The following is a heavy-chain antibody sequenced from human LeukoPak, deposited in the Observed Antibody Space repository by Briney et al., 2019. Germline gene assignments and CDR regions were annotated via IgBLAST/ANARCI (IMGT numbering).Heavy chain of an antibody. V-gene: IGHV3-23*01. J-gene: IGHJ3*02. CDR2: ISGTNSNT. CDR1: GFTFSSYA. Sequence: GGSLRLPCAASGFTFSSYAMSWVRQAPGKGLEWVSAISGTNSNTYYADSVKGRFTISRDNSKNTLYLQMNSLRAEDTAVYYCAKVTTYYYDTDAFDIWGQGTMVTVSS. CDR3: AKVTTYYYDTDAFDI. D-gene: IGHD3-22*01.